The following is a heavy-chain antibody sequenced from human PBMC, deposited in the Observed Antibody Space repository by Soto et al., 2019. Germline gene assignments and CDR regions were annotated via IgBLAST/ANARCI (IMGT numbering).Heavy chain of an antibody. Sequence: GGSLSLSCAASGFTFSSYAMNWVRQAAGKGLEWVSAISGSGDKTYYADSVKGRFTISRDNSKNTLYLQMNSLGAEDTAVYYCAKDTTFYYASGSYNWFDPWGQGTLVTVSS. V-gene: IGHV3-23*01. J-gene: IGHJ5*02. CDR2: ISGSGDKT. CDR3: AKDTTFYYASGSYNWFDP. D-gene: IGHD3-10*01. CDR1: GFTFSSYA.